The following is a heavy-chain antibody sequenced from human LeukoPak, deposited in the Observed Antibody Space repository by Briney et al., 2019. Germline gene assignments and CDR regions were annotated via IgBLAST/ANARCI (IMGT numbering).Heavy chain of an antibody. CDR3: ARAGAVVDNWFDP. CDR2: INPNSGGT. D-gene: IGHD2-15*01. CDR1: GYTFTGYY. V-gene: IGHV1-2*02. J-gene: IGHJ5*02. Sequence: GASVKVSCKATGYTFTGYYMHWVRQAPGQGLEWMGWINPNSGGTNYAQKFQGRVTMTRDTSISTAYMELSRLRSDDTAVYYCARAGAVVDNWFDPWGQGTLVTVSS.